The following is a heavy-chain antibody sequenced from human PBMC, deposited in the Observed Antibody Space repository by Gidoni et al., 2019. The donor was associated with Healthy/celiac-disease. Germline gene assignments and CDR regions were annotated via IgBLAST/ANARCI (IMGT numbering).Heavy chain of an antibody. CDR1: GFTFSSYS. Sequence: EVQLVESGGGLVKPGGSLRLSCAASGFTFSSYSMNWVRQAPGKGLEWVSSISSSSSYIYYADSVKGRFTISRDNAKNSLYLQMNSLRAEDTAVYYCARAPGSGWQGAPYYFDYWGQGTLVTVSS. CDR2: ISSSSSYI. J-gene: IGHJ4*02. V-gene: IGHV3-21*01. D-gene: IGHD6-19*01. CDR3: ARAPGSGWQGAPYYFDY.